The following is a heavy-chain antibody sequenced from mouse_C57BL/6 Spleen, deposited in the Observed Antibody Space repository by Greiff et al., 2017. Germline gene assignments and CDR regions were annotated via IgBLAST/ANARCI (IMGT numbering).Heavy chain of an antibody. D-gene: IGHD2-13*01. Sequence: QVQLQQPGAELVRPGSSVKLSCKASGYTFTSYWMHWVKQRPIQGLEWIGNIDPSDSETHYNQKFKDKATLTVDKSSSTAYMQLSSLTSEDSAVYYCARWGVIPYFDYWGQGTTLTVSS. CDR2: IDPSDSET. CDR3: ARWGVIPYFDY. J-gene: IGHJ2*01. V-gene: IGHV1-52*01. CDR1: GYTFTSYW.